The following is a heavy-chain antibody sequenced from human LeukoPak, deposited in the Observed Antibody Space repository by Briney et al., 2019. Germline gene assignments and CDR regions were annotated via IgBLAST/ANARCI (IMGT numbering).Heavy chain of an antibody. CDR1: GFTFSSYS. Sequence: GGSLRLSCAASGFTFSSYSMNWVRQAPGKGLEWAPSISSSSSYIYYADSVKGRFTISRDNAKNSLYLQMNSLRAEDTAVYYCAREPAVGASDYWGQGTLVTVSS. CDR3: AREPAVGASDY. CDR2: ISSSSSYI. J-gene: IGHJ4*02. V-gene: IGHV3-21*01. D-gene: IGHD1-26*01.